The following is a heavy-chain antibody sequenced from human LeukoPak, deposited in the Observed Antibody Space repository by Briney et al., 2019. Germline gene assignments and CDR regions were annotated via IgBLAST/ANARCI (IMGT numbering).Heavy chain of an antibody. J-gene: IGHJ6*04. Sequence: GGSLRLSCAASGFTFSNAWMSWVRQAPGKGLEWVAVIWYDGSNKYYADSVKGRFTISRDNSKNTLYLQMNSLRAEDTAVYYCAKAAAGYYYYGMDVWGKGTTVTVSS. CDR3: AKAAAGYYYYGMDV. D-gene: IGHD6-13*01. V-gene: IGHV3-33*06. CDR2: IWYDGSNK. CDR1: GFTFSNAW.